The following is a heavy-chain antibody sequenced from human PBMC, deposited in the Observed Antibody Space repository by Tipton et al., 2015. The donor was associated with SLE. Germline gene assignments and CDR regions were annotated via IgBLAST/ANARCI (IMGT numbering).Heavy chain of an antibody. D-gene: IGHD6-19*01. J-gene: IGHJ4*02. CDR1: GYTFINHG. Sequence: QLVQSGPEVKKPGASVKVSCRASGYTFINHGINWVRQAPGQGLEWMGWISGYNGNTNYAQVVQERVTMTADTFANTAYMELSGLRSEDTAVYYCATAGNSGWYAFDNWGQGTLVTVSS. V-gene: IGHV1-18*01. CDR3: ATAGNSGWYAFDN. CDR2: ISGYNGNT.